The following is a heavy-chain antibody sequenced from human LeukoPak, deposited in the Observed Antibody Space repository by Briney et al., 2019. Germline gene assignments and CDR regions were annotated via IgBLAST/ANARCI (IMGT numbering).Heavy chain of an antibody. V-gene: IGHV4-59*01. D-gene: IGHD5-24*01. CDR1: GGSISSYY. CDR2: IYYSGST. CDR3: ARVEAEMATESGWFDP. Sequence: SETLSLTCTASGGSISSYYWSWIRQPPGKGLEWIGYIYYSGSTNYNPSLKSRVTISVDTSKNQFSLKLSSVTAADTAVYYCARVEAEMATESGWFDPWGQGTLVTVSS. J-gene: IGHJ5*02.